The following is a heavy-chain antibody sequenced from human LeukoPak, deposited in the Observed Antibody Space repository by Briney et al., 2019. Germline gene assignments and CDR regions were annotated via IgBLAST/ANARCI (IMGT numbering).Heavy chain of an antibody. CDR1: GFTFSSYE. D-gene: IGHD3-22*01. CDR3: ARDRPPPSDYYDSSGSRGPLPPRHWYFDL. CDR2: ISSSGSTI. V-gene: IGHV3-48*03. J-gene: IGHJ2*01. Sequence: PGGSLRLSCAASGFTFSSYEMNWVRQAPGKGLEWVSYISSSGSTIYYADSVKGRFTISRDNAKNSLYLQMNSLRAEDTAVYYCARDRPPPSDYYDSSGSRGPLPPRHWYFDLWGRGTLVTVSS.